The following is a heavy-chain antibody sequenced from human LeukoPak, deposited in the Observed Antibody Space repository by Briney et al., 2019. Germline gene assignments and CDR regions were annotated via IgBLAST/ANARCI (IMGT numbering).Heavy chain of an antibody. CDR2: ISITQGT. CDR3: ARLRRDINDWYADDC. Sequence: KPSETLSLTSSVSGGSVNTYYWSWIRQSAGKGLEWIGRISITQGTNYNPSLKSRVSMSVDASKNQVSLKLGSVTAADTAVYYRARLRRDINDWYADDCWGQGTLVTVSS. V-gene: IGHV4-4*07. J-gene: IGHJ4*02. D-gene: IGHD6-19*01. CDR1: GGSVNTYY.